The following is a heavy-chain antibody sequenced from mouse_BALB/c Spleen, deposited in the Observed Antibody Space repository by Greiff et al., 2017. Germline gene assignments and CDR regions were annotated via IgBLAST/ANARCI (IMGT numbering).Heavy chain of an antibody. CDR1: GYSITSDYA. CDR2: ISYSGST. CDR3: AREGYGTGAMDY. Sequence: EVKLLESGPGLVKPSQSLSLTCTVTGYSITSDYAWNWIRQFPGNKLEWMGYISYSGSTSYNPSLKSRISITRDTSKNQFFLQLNSVTTEDTATYYCAREGYGTGAMDYWGQGTSVTVSS. V-gene: IGHV3-2*02. J-gene: IGHJ4*01. D-gene: IGHD1-2*01.